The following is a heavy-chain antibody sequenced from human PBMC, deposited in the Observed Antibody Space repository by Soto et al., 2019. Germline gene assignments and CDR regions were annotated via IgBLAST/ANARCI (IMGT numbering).Heavy chain of an antibody. J-gene: IGHJ5*01. CDR2: ISGSGDST. CDR3: ANKCFSVSWSDRSWFDS. Sequence: GGSLRLSCAASGFTFSSYAMNWVRQAPGKGLEWVSIISGSGDSTYYADSVKGRFTISRDNTKNTLYLQMNSLRAEDTAVYYCANKCFSVSWSDRSWFDSWGQGTLVTVSS. CDR1: GFTFSSYA. D-gene: IGHD3-10*01. V-gene: IGHV3-23*01.